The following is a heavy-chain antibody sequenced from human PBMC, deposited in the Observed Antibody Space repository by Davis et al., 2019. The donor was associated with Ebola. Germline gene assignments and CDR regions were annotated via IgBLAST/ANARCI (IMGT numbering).Heavy chain of an antibody. CDR1: GIAFSSYA. Sequence: PGGSLRLSCSASGIAFSSYAFHWVRQAPGKGLEYVSAISGSGDTTYYADSVKGRFTISRDNSKNTVYIQMSSLRPEDTAVYYCVKDRRTSITGRGVYFDNWGQGTLVTVSS. CDR3: VKDRRTSITGRGVYFDN. D-gene: IGHD6-6*01. J-gene: IGHJ4*02. V-gene: IGHV3-64D*06. CDR2: ISGSGDTT.